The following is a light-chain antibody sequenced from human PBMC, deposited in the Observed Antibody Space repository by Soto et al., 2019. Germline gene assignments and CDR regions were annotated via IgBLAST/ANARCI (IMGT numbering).Light chain of an antibody. V-gene: IGKV1-5*03. CDR3: QQYRDNWT. J-gene: IGKJ1*01. Sequence: DIQMTQSPSTLSASVGDRVTITCRASQCISSWLAWYQQKPGTAPKLLIYKASTLQSGVPSRFSGSGSGTEFTLTISSLQPDDSATYYCQQYRDNWTFGQGTKVEIK. CDR1: QCISSW. CDR2: KAS.